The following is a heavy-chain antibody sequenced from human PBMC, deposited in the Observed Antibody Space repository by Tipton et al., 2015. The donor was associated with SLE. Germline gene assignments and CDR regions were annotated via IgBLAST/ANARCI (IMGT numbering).Heavy chain of an antibody. CDR2: ISYDGSNK. J-gene: IGHJ3*02. V-gene: IGHV3-30-3*01. D-gene: IGHD3-22*01. Sequence: SLRLSCAASGFTLSNYAMHWVRQAPGKGLEWVAVISYDGSNKYYADSVKGRFTISRDNSKNTLYLQMNSLRAEDTAVYYCARDVMIVVALGAFDIWGQGTMVTVSS. CDR3: ARDVMIVVALGAFDI. CDR1: GFTLSNYA.